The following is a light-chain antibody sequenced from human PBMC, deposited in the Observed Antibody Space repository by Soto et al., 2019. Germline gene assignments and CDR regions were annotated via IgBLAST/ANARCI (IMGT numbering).Light chain of an antibody. J-gene: IGKJ4*01. CDR3: QQSYNTPLT. V-gene: IGKV1-39*01. CDR1: QSLSNY. CDR2: AAS. Sequence: DIPMTQSPSSLSASVGDRVTISCRASQSLSNYLNWFQHKPGKAPKLLIYAASSLQSGVPSRFSGSGSGTDFTLTISSLQPEDFATYYCQQSYNTPLTFGGGTKVEIK.